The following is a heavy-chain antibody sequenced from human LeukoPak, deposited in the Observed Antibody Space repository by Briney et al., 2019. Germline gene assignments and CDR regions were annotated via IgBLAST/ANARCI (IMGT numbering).Heavy chain of an antibody. CDR1: GFTFRSYG. Sequence: SGGSLRLSCAASGFTFRSYGMSWVRQAPGKGLEWVSTISGSGGSTYYADSVKGRFTISRDNSENTLYLQLNSLRAEDTAVYYCAKDLVPQTSQNIVAPSFDPWGQGTLVTVSS. CDR2: ISGSGGST. D-gene: IGHD3-16*02. CDR3: AKDLVPQTSQNIVAPSFDP. V-gene: IGHV3-23*01. J-gene: IGHJ5*02.